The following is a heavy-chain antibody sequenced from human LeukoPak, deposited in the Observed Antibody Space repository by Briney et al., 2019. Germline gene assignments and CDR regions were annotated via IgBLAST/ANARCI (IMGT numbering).Heavy chain of an antibody. CDR2: MTNSGNYR. D-gene: IGHD5-12*01. Sequence: PGGSLRLSCAASGFTFSRHAMNWVRQAPGKGLEWVSYMTNSGNYRYHSDSVKGRFTISRDNAKNSLYLQMNRLRVEDTAVYYCASENIVATSGALFDYWGRGTLVTVSS. V-gene: IGHV3-21*01. CDR1: GFTFSRHA. J-gene: IGHJ4*02. CDR3: ASENIVATSGALFDY.